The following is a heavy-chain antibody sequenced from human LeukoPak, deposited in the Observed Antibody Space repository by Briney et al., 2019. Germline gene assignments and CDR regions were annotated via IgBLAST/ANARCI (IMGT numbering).Heavy chain of an antibody. CDR3: ARGGHYYDSSGYGFDY. D-gene: IGHD3-22*01. Sequence: SETLSLTCTVSGGSITSYYWSWIRQPAGKGLEWIGRIYTSGSTNYNPSLKSRVTISVDTSKNQFSLKLSSVTAADTAVYYCARGGHYYDSSGYGFDYWGQGTLVTVSS. CDR1: GGSITSYY. V-gene: IGHV4-4*07. J-gene: IGHJ4*02. CDR2: IYTSGST.